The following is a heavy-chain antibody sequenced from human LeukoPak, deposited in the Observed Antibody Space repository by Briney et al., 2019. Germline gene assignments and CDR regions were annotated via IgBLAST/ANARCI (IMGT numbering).Heavy chain of an antibody. Sequence: SETLSLTCTVSGGSINSYYWSWIRQPPGKGLEWIGYIYYSGSTNYNPSLKSRVTISVDTSKNQFSLKLSSVTAADTAVYYCARETLFGLDYWGQGTLVTVSS. CDR3: ARETLFGLDY. CDR2: IYYSGST. V-gene: IGHV4-59*01. D-gene: IGHD3-9*01. J-gene: IGHJ4*02. CDR1: GGSINSYY.